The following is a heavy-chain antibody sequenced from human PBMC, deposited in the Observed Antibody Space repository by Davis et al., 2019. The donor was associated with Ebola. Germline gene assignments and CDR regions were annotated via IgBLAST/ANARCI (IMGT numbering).Heavy chain of an antibody. V-gene: IGHV3-74*01. J-gene: IGHJ4*02. Sequence: GESLKISCAASGFTFSNYWMFCVRQAPGKRLVCVSRINSDGSIINYADSVKGRFTGSRDNAKKMVYLQLSSLRVEDTAVYYCARELYDYYDSAGFDYWGQGTLVTVSS. CDR1: GFTFSNYW. CDR2: INSDGSII. CDR3: ARELYDYYDSAGFDY. D-gene: IGHD3-22*01.